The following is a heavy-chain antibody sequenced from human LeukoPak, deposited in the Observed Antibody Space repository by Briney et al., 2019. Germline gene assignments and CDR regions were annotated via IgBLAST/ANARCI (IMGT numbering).Heavy chain of an antibody. J-gene: IGHJ4*02. Sequence: PGGSLRLSCAASGFTFNSYGMHWVRQAPGKGLGWVAVISYDGSNKYYADSVKGRFTISRDNSKNTLYLQMNSMRAEVTDVYYWAKDFGGEDYDSSGYYSGGSDYWGQGTLVTVSS. CDR3: AKDFGGEDYDSSGYYSGGSDY. D-gene: IGHD3-22*01. V-gene: IGHV3-30*18. CDR1: GFTFNSYG. CDR2: ISYDGSNK.